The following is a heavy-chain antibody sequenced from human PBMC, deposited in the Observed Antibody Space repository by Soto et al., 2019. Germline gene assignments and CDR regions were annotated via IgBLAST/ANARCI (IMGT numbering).Heavy chain of an antibody. CDR3: ARGYSSGPDS. CDR1: GFTFNDYW. CDR2: INGDGSNT. Sequence: EVQLVESGGGLVQPGGSLRLSCVASGFTFNDYWMHWVRQAPGKGLVWVARINGDGSNTTYADSVQGRFTISRANARNTLYLHLCSLRPEDTALYYCARGYSSGPDSWGQGTLVTVSS. V-gene: IGHV3-74*01. D-gene: IGHD6-19*01. J-gene: IGHJ4*02.